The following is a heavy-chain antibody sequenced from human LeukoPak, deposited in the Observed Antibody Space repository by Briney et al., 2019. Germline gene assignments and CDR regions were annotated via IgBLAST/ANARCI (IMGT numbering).Heavy chain of an antibody. CDR3: ARDLTTVVPNCPYCFDY. Sequence: GGSLRLSCAASGFTFSDYYMSWIRQAPGKGLEWVSYISSSGSTIYYADSVKGRFTISRDNAKNSLYLQTNSLRAEDTAVYYCARDLTTVVPNCPYCFDYWGKGTTVTVSS. CDR1: GFTFSDYY. D-gene: IGHD4-23*01. J-gene: IGHJ4*03. V-gene: IGHV3-11*01. CDR2: ISSSGSTI.